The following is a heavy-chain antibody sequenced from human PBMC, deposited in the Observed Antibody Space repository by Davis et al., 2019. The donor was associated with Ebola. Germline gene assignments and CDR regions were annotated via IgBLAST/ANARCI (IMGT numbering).Heavy chain of an antibody. J-gene: IGHJ4*02. V-gene: IGHV1-18*01. CDR1: GYSFSSHG. Sequence: ASVKVSCKASGYSFSSHGVTWVRQAPGQGLEWMGWISVSNGNTNYAQKLQGRVTMTTDTSKSTAYMELRSLRSDDTAVYYCARDFAGAAGFDSWGQGTLVTVSS. D-gene: IGHD3-3*01. CDR2: ISVSNGNT. CDR3: ARDFAGAAGFDS.